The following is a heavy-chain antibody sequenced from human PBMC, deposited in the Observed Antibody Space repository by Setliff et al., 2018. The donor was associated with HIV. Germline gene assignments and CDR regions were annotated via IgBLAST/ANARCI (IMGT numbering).Heavy chain of an antibody. V-gene: IGHV1-46*01. Sequence: ASVKVSCKASGYTFTIYGITWVRQAPGQGLEWMGIINPSDGSTSYAQKFQGRITMTRDTSTSTVYLELSSLRSEDTAVYYCARRKGATTNAFDIWGQGTMVTVSS. CDR1: GYTFTIYG. CDR3: ARRKGATTNAFDI. J-gene: IGHJ3*02. CDR2: INPSDGST. D-gene: IGHD1-26*01.